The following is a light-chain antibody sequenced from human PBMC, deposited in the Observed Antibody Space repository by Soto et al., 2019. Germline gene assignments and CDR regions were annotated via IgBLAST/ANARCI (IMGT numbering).Light chain of an antibody. CDR3: QQYDNLPYT. J-gene: IGKJ2*01. V-gene: IGKV1-33*01. CDR2: DAS. Sequence: DIQMTQSPSSLSASVGDRVTITFQASQDISNYLNWYQHKPGKAPKLLIYDASNLKTGVPSRFSGSGSGTDFTFTINSLQPEDIATYYCQQYDNLPYTFGQGTKLEIK. CDR1: QDISNY.